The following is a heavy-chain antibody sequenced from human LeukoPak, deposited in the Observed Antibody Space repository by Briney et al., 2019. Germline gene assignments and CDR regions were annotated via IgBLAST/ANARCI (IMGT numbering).Heavy chain of an antibody. CDR3: ARLMNYGDYVDY. V-gene: IGHV1-69*05. D-gene: IGHD4-17*01. J-gene: IGHJ4*02. Sequence: GASVKASCKASGGTFSSYAISWVRQAPGQGLEWMGRIIPIFGTANYAQKFQGRVTITTDESTSTAYMELSSLRSEDTAVYYCARLMNYGDYVDYWGQGTLVTVSS. CDR2: IIPIFGTA. CDR1: GGTFSSYA.